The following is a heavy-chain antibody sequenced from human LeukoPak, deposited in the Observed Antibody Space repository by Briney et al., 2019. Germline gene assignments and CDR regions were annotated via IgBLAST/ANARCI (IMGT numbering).Heavy chain of an antibody. D-gene: IGHD5-24*01. V-gene: IGHV3-21*01. J-gene: IGHJ6*03. CDR2: ISSSSSYI. CDR1: GFTFSSYS. Sequence: GGSLRLSCAASGFTFSSYSMNWVRQAPGKGLEWVSSISSSSSYIYYADSVKGRFTISRDNAKNSLYLQMNSLRAEDTAVYYCARAGGEMATSYYYYYMDVWGKGTTVTVSS. CDR3: ARAGGEMATSYYYYYMDV.